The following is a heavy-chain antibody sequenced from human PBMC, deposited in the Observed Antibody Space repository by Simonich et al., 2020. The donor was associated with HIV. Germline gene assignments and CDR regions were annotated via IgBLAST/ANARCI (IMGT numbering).Heavy chain of an antibody. CDR1: GYIFTSYA. Sequence: QVQLVQSGAEVKKPGASVKVSCKTSGYIFTSYAISWVRQAPGQGLEWMGWISAYNGNQNYAQKIQGRATMTTDTSTSTAYMELRSLRSDDTAVYYCARGSPQDPYYYYYYMDVWGKGTTVTVSS. V-gene: IGHV1-18*01. D-gene: IGHD2-15*01. CDR3: ARGSPQDPYYYYYYMDV. J-gene: IGHJ6*03. CDR2: ISAYNGNQ.